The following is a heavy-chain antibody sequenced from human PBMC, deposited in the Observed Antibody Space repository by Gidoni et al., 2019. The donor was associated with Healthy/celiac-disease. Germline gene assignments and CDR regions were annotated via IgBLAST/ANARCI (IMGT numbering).Heavy chain of an antibody. CDR2: IRSKANSYAT. J-gene: IGHJ4*02. CDR3: TRREGQAPG. V-gene: IGHV3-73*02. CDR1: GFPFSGSA. Sequence: EGQLGESGGGLVPPGGSLKLSCAASGFPFSGSAMHWVRQASGKGLEWVGRIRSKANSYATAYAASVKGRFTISKDDSKNTAYLQMNSLKTEDTAVYYCTRREGQAPGWGQGTLVTVSS.